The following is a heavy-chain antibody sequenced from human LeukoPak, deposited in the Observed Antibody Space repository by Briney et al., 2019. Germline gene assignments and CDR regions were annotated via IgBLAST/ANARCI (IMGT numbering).Heavy chain of an antibody. CDR2: INHSGST. D-gene: IGHD6-19*01. Sequence: SETLSLTCAVYGGSFSGYYWSWIRQPPGKGLEWIGEINHSGSTNYNPSLKSRVTISVDTSKNQFSLKLSSVTAADTAVYYCARGGWGIGSGWSPEWFDPWGQGTLVTVSS. CDR1: GGSFSGYY. CDR3: ARGGWGIGSGWSPEWFDP. V-gene: IGHV4-34*01. J-gene: IGHJ5*02.